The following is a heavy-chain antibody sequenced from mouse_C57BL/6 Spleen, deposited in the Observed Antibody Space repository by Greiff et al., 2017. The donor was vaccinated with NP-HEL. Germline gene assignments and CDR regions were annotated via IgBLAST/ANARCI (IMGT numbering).Heavy chain of an antibody. D-gene: IGHD3-2*02. Sequence: QVQLQQSGPELVKPGASVKISCKASGYAFSSSWMNWVKQRPGKGLEWIGRIYPGDGDTNYNGKFKGNATLTADKSSSTAYMQLSSLTSEDSAVYFCARDEGQLRLAWFAYWGQGTLVTVSA. J-gene: IGHJ3*01. CDR3: ARDEGQLRLAWFAY. V-gene: IGHV1-82*01. CDR1: GYAFSSSW. CDR2: IYPGDGDT.